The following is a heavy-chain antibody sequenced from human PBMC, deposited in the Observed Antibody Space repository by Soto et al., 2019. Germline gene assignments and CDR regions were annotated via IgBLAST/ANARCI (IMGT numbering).Heavy chain of an antibody. J-gene: IGHJ4*02. Sequence: SETLSLTCTVSGGSISSSSYYWGWIRQPPGKGLEWIGSIYYSGSTYYNPSLKSRVTISVDTSKNQFSLQLSSVTAADTAVYYCARLADCSSTSCYGVVFDYWGQGTLVTVSS. CDR1: GGSISSSSYY. D-gene: IGHD2-2*01. CDR2: IYYSGST. V-gene: IGHV4-39*01. CDR3: ARLADCSSTSCYGVVFDY.